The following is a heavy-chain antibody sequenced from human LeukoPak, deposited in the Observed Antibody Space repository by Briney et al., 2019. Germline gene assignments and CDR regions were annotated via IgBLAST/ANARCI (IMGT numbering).Heavy chain of an antibody. J-gene: IGHJ5*02. CDR2: IHSGGTT. CDR1: GFTVSNNY. CDR3: ARDGSGSYYNNWFDP. V-gene: IGHV3-53*01. D-gene: IGHD3-10*01. Sequence: GGSLRLSCAASGFTVSNNYMSWVRQAPGKGLEWVSVIHSGGTTNYADSVQGRFTISRDNSKTTVYLHMNSLRAEDTAVYYCARDGSGSYYNNWFDPWGQGTLVTVSS.